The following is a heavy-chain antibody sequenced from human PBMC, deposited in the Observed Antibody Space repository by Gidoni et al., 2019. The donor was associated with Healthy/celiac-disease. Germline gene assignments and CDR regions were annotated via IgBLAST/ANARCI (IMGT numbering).Heavy chain of an antibody. V-gene: IGHV3-66*01. CDR3: ARGGLLSYGMDV. J-gene: IGHJ6*02. D-gene: IGHD3-16*01. Sequence: EVQLVESGGGLVQPGGSLRLSGAASGFTVSSNYLSWVRQAPGKGLEWVSVIYSGGSTYYADSVKGRFTISRDNSKNTLYLQMNSLRAEGTAVYYCARGGLLSYGMDVWGQGTTVTVSS. CDR2: IYSGGST. CDR1: GFTVSSNY.